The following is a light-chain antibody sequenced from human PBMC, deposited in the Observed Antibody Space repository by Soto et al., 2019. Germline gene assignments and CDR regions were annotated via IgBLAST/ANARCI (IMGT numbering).Light chain of an antibody. CDR2: AAS. V-gene: IGKV1-9*01. J-gene: IGKJ5*01. Sequence: DIEMTQSPSTLSANVGDRVTITCRASQSISSNLAWYQQKPGKAPKLLIYAASTLQSGVPSRFSGSGSGTEFTLTISSLQPEDFATYYCQQFNSYPITFGQGTRLEIK. CDR1: QSISSN. CDR3: QQFNSYPIT.